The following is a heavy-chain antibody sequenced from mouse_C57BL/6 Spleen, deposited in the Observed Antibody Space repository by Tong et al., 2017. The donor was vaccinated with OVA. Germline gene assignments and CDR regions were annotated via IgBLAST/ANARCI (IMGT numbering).Heavy chain of an antibody. CDR2: INPSNGGT. CDR3: ARDYYGSSWGYYFDY. D-gene: IGHD1-1*01. Sequence: AGTEVVKPGASVKLSCKASGYTFTSYWMHWVKQRPGQGLEWIGNINPSNGGTNYNEKFKSKATLTVDKSSSTAYMQLSSLTSEDSAVYYCARDYYGSSWGYYFDYWGQGTPLSFS. V-gene: IGHV1-53*01. CDR1: GYTFTSYW. J-gene: IGHJ2*01.